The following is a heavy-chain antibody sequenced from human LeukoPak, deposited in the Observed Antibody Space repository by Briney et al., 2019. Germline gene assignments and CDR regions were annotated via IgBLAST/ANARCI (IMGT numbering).Heavy chain of an antibody. J-gene: IGHJ3*01. D-gene: IGHD3-22*01. Sequence: GGSLRLSCAASGFTFSRYWMTWVRQAPGKGLEWVANIKQDGSEKYYVDSVKGRFTISRDNAKNSLYLQMNSLRAEDTAVYYCARATRYYDSSGYRVWGQGTMVTVSS. CDR3: ARATRYYDSSGYRV. CDR1: GFTFSRYW. CDR2: IKQDGSEK. V-gene: IGHV3-7*01.